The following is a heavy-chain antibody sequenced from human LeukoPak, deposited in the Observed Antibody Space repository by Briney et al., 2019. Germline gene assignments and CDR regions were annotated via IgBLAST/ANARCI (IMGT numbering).Heavy chain of an antibody. Sequence: PGGSLRLSCEASGFXFSTYTINWVRQAPGKGLEWLSYISGSSSTIYYTDSVKGRFTISRDNAKNSLYLQMNSLRDEDTAVYYCARDKTVASPALDYWGQGILVTVSS. D-gene: IGHD4-23*01. V-gene: IGHV3-48*02. CDR2: ISGSSSTI. J-gene: IGHJ4*02. CDR3: ARDKTVASPALDY. CDR1: GFXFSTYT.